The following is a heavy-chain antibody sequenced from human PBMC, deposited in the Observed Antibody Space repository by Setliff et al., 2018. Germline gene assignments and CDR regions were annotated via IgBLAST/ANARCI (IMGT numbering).Heavy chain of an antibody. CDR3: VRDRWKVMVNKGDDAFDL. J-gene: IGHJ3*01. Sequence: GGSLRLSCAASGFTFSNYYMTWIRQAPGKGLEWISYIHDSGNPTYYADSVKGRFTVPRDNAKNSLDLQMDSLRGEDTAVYYCVRDRWKVMVNKGDDAFDLWGQGTMVTVSS. CDR2: IHDSGNPT. V-gene: IGHV3-11*04. CDR1: GFTFSNYY. D-gene: IGHD5-18*01.